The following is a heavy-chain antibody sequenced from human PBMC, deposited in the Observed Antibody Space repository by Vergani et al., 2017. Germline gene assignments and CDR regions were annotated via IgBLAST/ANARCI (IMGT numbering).Heavy chain of an antibody. D-gene: IGHD6-19*01. CDR3: ARNQQWLGLYYYYGMDV. CDR2: IISSSSTI. V-gene: IGHV3-48*01. Sequence: EVQLVESGGGLVKPGGSLRLSCAASGFTFSSYSMNWVRQAPGKGLEWVSYIISSSSTIYYADSVKGRFTISRDNAKNSLYLQMNSLRAEDTAVYYCARNQQWLGLYYYYGMDVWGQGTTVTVSS. J-gene: IGHJ6*02. CDR1: GFTFSSYS.